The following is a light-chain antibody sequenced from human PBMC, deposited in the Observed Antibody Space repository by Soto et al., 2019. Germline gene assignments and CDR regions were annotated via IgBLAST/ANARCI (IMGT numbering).Light chain of an antibody. V-gene: IGKV3-20*01. CDR2: GAS. CDR3: QQYGNSPPLT. Sequence: EIALTQSPGTLSLSPGTRATLSCGASQSVSSHLAWYQQRPGQAPRLLIYGASSRATGIPDRFSGSGSGTDFTLTISRLEPEDFALYYCQQYGNSPPLTFGGGTKVDIK. CDR1: QSVSSH. J-gene: IGKJ4*01.